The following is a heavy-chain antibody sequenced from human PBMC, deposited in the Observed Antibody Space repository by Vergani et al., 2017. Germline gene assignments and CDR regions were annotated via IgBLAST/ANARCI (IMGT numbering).Heavy chain of an antibody. Sequence: EVQLLESGGGLVQPGGSLRLSCAASGFTFSSYAMSWVRQAPGKGLEWVSAISGSGGSTYYADSVKGRFTSSRDNSKNTLYLQMNSLRAEDTAVYYCAKDCLPAYYYDSSGHPLGYWGQGTLVTVSS. CDR3: AKDCLPAYYYDSSGHPLGY. V-gene: IGHV3-23*01. D-gene: IGHD3-22*01. J-gene: IGHJ4*02. CDR1: GFTFSSYA. CDR2: ISGSGGST.